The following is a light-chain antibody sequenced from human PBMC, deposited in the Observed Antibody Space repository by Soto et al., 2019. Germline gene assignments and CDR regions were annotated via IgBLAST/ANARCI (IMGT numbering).Light chain of an antibody. V-gene: IGLV1-40*01. Sequence: QSVLTQPPSVSGAPGQRVTISCNGSKSNIGADYGVHWYQQLPGTAPKVLIYSNTNRPSGVPERFSASKSGTSASLAITGLQIEDESDYYCQSYDSRLRGLVFGGGTKVTVL. CDR3: QSYDSRLRGLV. CDR2: SNT. J-gene: IGLJ2*01. CDR1: KSNIGADYG.